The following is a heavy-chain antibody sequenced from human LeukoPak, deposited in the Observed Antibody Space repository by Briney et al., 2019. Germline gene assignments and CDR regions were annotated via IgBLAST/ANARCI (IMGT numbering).Heavy chain of an antibody. Sequence: ASVEVSCKASGYTFTSYYMHWVRQAPGQGLEWMGWINPNSGGTNYAQKFQGRVTMTRDTSISTAYMELSRLRSDDTAVYYCARDLKVVPAASHYYYYGMDVWGQGTTVTVSS. D-gene: IGHD2-2*01. CDR1: GYTFTSYY. V-gene: IGHV1-2*02. CDR3: ARDLKVVPAASHYYYYGMDV. CDR2: INPNSGGT. J-gene: IGHJ6*02.